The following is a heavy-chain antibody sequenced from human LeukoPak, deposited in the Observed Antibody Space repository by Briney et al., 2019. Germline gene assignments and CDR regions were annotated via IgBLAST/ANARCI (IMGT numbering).Heavy chain of an antibody. Sequence: GGSLRLSCAVSGFTFSGCWMHWIRQAPGKGLVWVSRISSDGSTTSYADPVKGRFTISRDNAKNTLYLQMNSLRAEDTAVYYCARRDYFDPWGQGTLVTVPS. J-gene: IGHJ5*02. CDR1: GFTFSGCW. CDR3: ARRDYFDP. CDR2: ISSDGSTT. V-gene: IGHV3-74*01. D-gene: IGHD4-11*01.